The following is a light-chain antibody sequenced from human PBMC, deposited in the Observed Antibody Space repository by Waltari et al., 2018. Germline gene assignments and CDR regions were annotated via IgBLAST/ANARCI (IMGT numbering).Light chain of an antibody. J-gene: IGLJ3*02. V-gene: IGLV2-23*01. Sequence: QSALTQPASVSGSPGQSATISCTGTSNDVGSSNFFSWYQQHPGKAPKLIIHDDTERPSGVSERVSGSKSANGASLTISGLQAEDEAHYYCCAYAGKVFGGGTRLTVL. CDR2: DDT. CDR3: CAYAGKV. CDR1: SNDVGSSNF.